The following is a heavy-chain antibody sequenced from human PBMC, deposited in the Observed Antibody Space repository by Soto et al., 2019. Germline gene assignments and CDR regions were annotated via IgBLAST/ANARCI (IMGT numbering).Heavy chain of an antibody. CDR3: ARDTGWFGGAGSAFDI. Sequence: SVKVSCKAAGYSFISYVISWVRQAPGQGLEWMGGIIPIFGTANYAQKFQGRVTMTADESTSTAYMELSSLRSEDTAVYYCARDTGWFGGAGSAFDIWGQGTMVTVSS. J-gene: IGHJ3*02. CDR1: GYSFISYV. D-gene: IGHD3-10*01. CDR2: IIPIFGTA. V-gene: IGHV1-69*13.